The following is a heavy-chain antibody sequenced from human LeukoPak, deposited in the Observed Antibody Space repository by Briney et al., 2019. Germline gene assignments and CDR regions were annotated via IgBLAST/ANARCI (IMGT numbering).Heavy chain of an antibody. D-gene: IGHD5-18*01. CDR1: GYTFTSYG. Sequence: ASVKVSCKASGYTFTSYGISWVRQAPGQGLEWMGWINPNSGGTNYAQKFQGWVTMTRDTSISTAYMELSRLRSDDTAVYYCARAGGVVDTASDYYYGMDVWGQGTTVTVSS. J-gene: IGHJ6*02. CDR2: INPNSGGT. CDR3: ARAGGVVDTASDYYYGMDV. V-gene: IGHV1-2*04.